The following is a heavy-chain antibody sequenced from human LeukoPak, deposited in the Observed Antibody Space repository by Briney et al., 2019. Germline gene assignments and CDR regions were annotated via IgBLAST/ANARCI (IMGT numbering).Heavy chain of an antibody. D-gene: IGHD3-22*01. CDR1: GGSISNYH. CDR3: ARRDYSSGGSFDK. J-gene: IGHJ4*02. V-gene: IGHV4-4*07. CDR2: IHTSGST. Sequence: PSETLTLTCTVSGGSISNYHWTWIRQPAGKGLEWIGQIHTSGSTNYNPPLKSRVTMSIDTPENQVSLTMRSVTAADTAVYYCARRDYSSGGSFDKWGQRALVTVSS.